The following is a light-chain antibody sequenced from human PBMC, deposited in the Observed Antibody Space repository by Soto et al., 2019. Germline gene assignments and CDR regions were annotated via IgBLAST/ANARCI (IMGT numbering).Light chain of an antibody. CDR1: QDISDY. CDR3: LQLDSYPRT. V-gene: IGKV1-9*01. J-gene: IGKJ1*01. CDR2: EAS. Sequence: DIQLTKSPSFLSASVGDRVTITCRASQDISDYLAWYQQKPGKAPNLLIYEASTLQSGVPSRFSGSGSGTEFTLSVSSLQPEDFATYYCLQLDSYPRTFGQGTKVDIK.